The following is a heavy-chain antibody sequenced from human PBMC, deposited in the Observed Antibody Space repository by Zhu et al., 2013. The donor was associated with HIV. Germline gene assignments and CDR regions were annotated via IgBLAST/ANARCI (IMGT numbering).Heavy chain of an antibody. D-gene: IGHD3-22*01. Sequence: EVQLVQSGAEVEKPGESLKISCKASGYNFNGKWVGWVRQTPGKGLEWMGVIYPHDSDTKYSPSFQGQVTISVDKSTTTTFLQWSSLKASDTAMYYCARLEYYYDVNGRSRKYYFDSWGQGTLVTVSS. J-gene: IGHJ4*02. CDR1: GYNFNGKW. CDR3: ARLEYYYDVNGRSRKYYFDS. V-gene: IGHV5-51*01. CDR2: IYPHDSDT.